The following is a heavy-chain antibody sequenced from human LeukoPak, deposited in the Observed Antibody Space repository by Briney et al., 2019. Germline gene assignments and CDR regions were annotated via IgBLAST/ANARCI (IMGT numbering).Heavy chain of an antibody. J-gene: IGHJ4*02. CDR1: GFTFSSYS. CDR3: ARDRGLGVATTGH. CDR2: ISSSSSYI. Sequence: GGSLRLSRAASGFTFSSYSMTWVRQAPGKGLEWVSSISSSSSYIYYADSVKGRFTISRDNAKNSLYLQMNSLRAEDTAVYYCARDRGLGVATTGHWGQGTLVTVSS. D-gene: IGHD5-12*01. V-gene: IGHV3-21*01.